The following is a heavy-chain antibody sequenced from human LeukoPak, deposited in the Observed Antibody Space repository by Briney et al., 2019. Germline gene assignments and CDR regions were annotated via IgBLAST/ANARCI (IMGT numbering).Heavy chain of an antibody. J-gene: IGHJ4*02. CDR1: GFTFSSYS. CDR3: ARDRGYYYGSGNDY. Sequence: GSLRLSCAASGFTFSSYSMNWVRQAPGKGLEWVSSISSSSSYIYYADSVKGRFTISRDNAKNSLYLQMNSLRAEDTAVYYCARDRGYYYGSGNDYWGQGTLVTVSS. CDR2: ISSSSSYI. D-gene: IGHD3-10*01. V-gene: IGHV3-21*01.